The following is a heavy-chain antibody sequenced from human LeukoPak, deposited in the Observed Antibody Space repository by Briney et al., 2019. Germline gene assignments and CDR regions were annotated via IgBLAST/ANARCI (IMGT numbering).Heavy chain of an antibody. D-gene: IGHD5-24*01. CDR2: ISYDGSNK. CDR1: GFTFSSYG. V-gene: IGHV3-30*18. CDR3: AKGARDGYSD. J-gene: IGHJ4*02. Sequence: PGGSLRPSCAASGFTFSSYGMHWVRQAPGKGLEWVAVISYDGSNKYYADSVKGRFTISRDNSKNTLYLQMNSLRAEDTAVYYCAKGARDGYSDWGQGTLVTVSS.